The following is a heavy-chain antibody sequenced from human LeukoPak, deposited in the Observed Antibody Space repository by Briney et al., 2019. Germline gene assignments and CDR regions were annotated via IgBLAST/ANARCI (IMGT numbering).Heavy chain of an antibody. CDR1: GFTFSSYA. CDR2: ISGSGGST. V-gene: IGHV3-23*01. CDR3: AKNYDFWSGYSDGDWFDP. D-gene: IGHD3-3*01. Sequence: GGSLRPSCAASGFTFSSYAMSWVRQAPGKGLEWVSAISGSGGSTYYADSVKGRFTISRDNSRNTLYLQMNSLRAEDTAVYYCAKNYDFWSGYSDGDWFDPWGQGTLVTVSS. J-gene: IGHJ5*02.